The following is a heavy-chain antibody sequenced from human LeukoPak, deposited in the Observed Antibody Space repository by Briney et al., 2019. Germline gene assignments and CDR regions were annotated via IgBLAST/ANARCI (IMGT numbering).Heavy chain of an antibody. J-gene: IGHJ3*01. Sequence: PGTSLRLSCTASGFTIIGDAMHWVRQAPGKGLQWVAHISFDGSYKYYADSVKGRFTISIDNSKNTLYLQMNSLRTDDTALFYCARETLDALDLWGPGTLVTVSS. CDR1: GFTIIGDA. CDR2: ISFDGSYK. V-gene: IGHV3-30*04. CDR3: ARETLDALDL.